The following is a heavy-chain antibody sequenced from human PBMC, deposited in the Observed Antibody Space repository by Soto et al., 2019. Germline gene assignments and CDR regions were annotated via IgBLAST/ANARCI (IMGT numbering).Heavy chain of an antibody. J-gene: IGHJ4*02. CDR3: VSLPTVTRRRQIDY. CDR2: ISGSGGST. Sequence: GGSLRLSCAASGFTFSSYAMSWVRQAPGKGLEWVSAISGSGGSTYYADSVKGRFTISRDNSKNTLYLQMNSLRAEDTAVYYCVSLPTVTRRRQIDYWGQGTLGTVS. CDR1: GFTFSSYA. D-gene: IGHD4-17*01. V-gene: IGHV3-23*01.